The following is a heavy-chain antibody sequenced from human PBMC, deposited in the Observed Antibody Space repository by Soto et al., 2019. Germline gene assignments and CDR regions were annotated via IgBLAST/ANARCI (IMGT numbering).Heavy chain of an antibody. J-gene: IGHJ4*02. CDR3: ARGVRGKYSSSSPANLDY. CDR1: DGSFSGYY. CDR2: INHSGST. V-gene: IGHV4-34*01. Sequence: SETPALTSAVYDGSFSGYYWSWIRQPPGKGLEWIGEINHSGSTNYNPSLKSRVTISVDTSKNQSSLKLSSVTAADTAVYYCARGVRGKYSSSSPANLDYWGQGTLVTVSS. D-gene: IGHD6-6*01.